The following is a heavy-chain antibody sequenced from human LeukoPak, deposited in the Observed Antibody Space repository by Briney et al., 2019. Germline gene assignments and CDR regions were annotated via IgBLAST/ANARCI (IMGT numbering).Heavy chain of an antibody. CDR1: GYTFTSYG. CDR2: ISAYNGNT. V-gene: IGHV1-18*01. Sequence: ASVKVSCKASGYTFTSYGISWVRQAPGQGLEWMGWISAYNGNTNYAQKLQGRVTMTTDTSTSTAYMEPRSLRSDDTAVYYCARSGHIVVVTAPDAFDIWGQGTMVTVSS. J-gene: IGHJ3*02. CDR3: ARSGHIVVVTAPDAFDI. D-gene: IGHD2-21*02.